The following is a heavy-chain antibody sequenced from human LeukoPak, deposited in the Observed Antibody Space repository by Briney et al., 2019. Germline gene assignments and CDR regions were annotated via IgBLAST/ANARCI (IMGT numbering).Heavy chain of an antibody. J-gene: IGHJ4*02. D-gene: IGHD3-16*01. Sequence: GGSLRLSCAASGLTFRNYWMDWVRQAPGKGLEWVANIKQDGSEKNYVDSVKGRFIISRDSAKNSLYLQMNTLRADDTAVYYCARDGFGTGSNWGQGTLVTVSS. CDR1: GLTFRNYW. CDR3: ARDGFGTGSN. V-gene: IGHV3-7*03. CDR2: IKQDGSEK.